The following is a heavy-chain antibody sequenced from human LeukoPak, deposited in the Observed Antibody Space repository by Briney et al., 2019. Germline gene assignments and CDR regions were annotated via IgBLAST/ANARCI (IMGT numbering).Heavy chain of an antibody. CDR1: GGSFSGYY. Sequence: SETLSLTCAVYGGSFSGYYWSWIRQPPGKGLDWIGRIYTSGSTNYNPPLKSRVTMSVDTSKNQFSLKLSSVTAADTAVYYCAGTYYYDSSGYYQRLNWFDPWGQGTLVTVSS. CDR3: AGTYYYDSSGYYQRLNWFDP. J-gene: IGHJ5*02. CDR2: IYTSGST. D-gene: IGHD3-22*01. V-gene: IGHV4-59*10.